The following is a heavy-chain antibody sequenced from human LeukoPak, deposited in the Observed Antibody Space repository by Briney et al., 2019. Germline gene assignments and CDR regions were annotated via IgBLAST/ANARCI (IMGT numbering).Heavy chain of an antibody. J-gene: IGHJ5*02. CDR1: GFTFSSYS. V-gene: IGHV3-21*01. Sequence: GGSLRLSCAASGFTFSSYSMNWVRQAPGKGLEWVSSISASSNYIYYADSVKGRFTISRDNAKNTLYLQMNSLRAEDTAVYYCARDGVEFYNWFDPWGQGTLVTVSS. D-gene: IGHD2-21*01. CDR2: ISASSNYI. CDR3: ARDGVEFYNWFDP.